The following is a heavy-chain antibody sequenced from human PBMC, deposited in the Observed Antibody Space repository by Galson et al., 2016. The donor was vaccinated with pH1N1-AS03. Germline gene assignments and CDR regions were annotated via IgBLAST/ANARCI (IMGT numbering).Heavy chain of an antibody. J-gene: IGHJ4*02. CDR1: GYSFPTYS. D-gene: IGHD4-17*01. CDR3: ARAHYNADYVPDF. CDR2: ISAYSGDT. Sequence: SVKVSCKASGYSFPTYSFNWVRQAPGQGLEWLRWISAYSGDTHYARKFQGRVTLTTDTSTSTAYMELRSPTSDDTAVYYCARAHYNADYVPDFWGQGTLVTVSS. V-gene: IGHV1-18*04.